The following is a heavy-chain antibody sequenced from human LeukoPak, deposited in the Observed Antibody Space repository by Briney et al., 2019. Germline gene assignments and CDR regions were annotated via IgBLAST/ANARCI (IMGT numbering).Heavy chain of an antibody. V-gene: IGHV4-39*01. CDR3: ARLLPPWYSSSGGFDP. CDR2: IYYSGST. CDR1: GGSISSSSYY. Sequence: NPSETLSLTCTVSGGSISSSSYYWGWIRQPPGKGLEWIGSIYYSGSTYYNPSLKSRVTISVDTSKNQFSLKLSSVTAADTAVYYCARLLPPWYSSSGGFDPWGQGTLVTVSS. D-gene: IGHD6-13*01. J-gene: IGHJ5*02.